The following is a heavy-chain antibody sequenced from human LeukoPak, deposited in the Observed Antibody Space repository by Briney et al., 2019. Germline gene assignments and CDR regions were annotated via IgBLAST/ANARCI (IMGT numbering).Heavy chain of an antibody. J-gene: IGHJ4*02. CDR1: GFTFDDYA. D-gene: IGHD3-22*01. V-gene: IGHV3-9*01. CDR3: AKYLSSGFLYYFDY. CDR2: ISWNSGSI. Sequence: GGSLRLSCEASGFTFDDYAMHWVRQAPGKGLEWVSGISWNSGSIGYADSVKGRFTISRDNSKNTLYLQMNSLRAEDTAVYYCAKYLSSGFLYYFDYWGQGTLVTVSS.